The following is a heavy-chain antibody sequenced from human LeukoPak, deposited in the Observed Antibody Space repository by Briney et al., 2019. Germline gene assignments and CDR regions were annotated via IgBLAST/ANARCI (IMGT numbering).Heavy chain of an antibody. CDR3: TKSDCSSTSCHTSDY. CDR2: TSWNGGVI. CDR1: GFTFHDYA. D-gene: IGHD2-2*02. J-gene: IGHJ4*02. Sequence: GGSLRLSCAASGFTFHDYAMHWVRQGPEKGLEWVSGTSWNGGVIGYADSVMVRFTVSRDNAKNSLFLQMNSLSPEGTALYYCTKSDCSSTSCHTSDYWGQGTLVTVSS. V-gene: IGHV3-9*01.